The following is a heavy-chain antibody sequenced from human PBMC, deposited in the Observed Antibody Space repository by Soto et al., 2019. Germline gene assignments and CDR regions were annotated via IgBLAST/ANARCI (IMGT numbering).Heavy chain of an antibody. J-gene: IGHJ6*02. Sequence: GGSLRLSCAASGFTFSNYGMHWVRQAPGRRLEWVAFISDDGINDYYGDSVKGRFTISSDNSKNTLYLQMNSLRAEDTAVYYCAREVYSYGPYYYYYGMDAWGQGTTVTVSS. CDR1: GFTFSNYG. V-gene: IGHV3-30*14. CDR2: ISDDGIND. CDR3: AREVYSYGPYYYYYGMDA. D-gene: IGHD5-18*01.